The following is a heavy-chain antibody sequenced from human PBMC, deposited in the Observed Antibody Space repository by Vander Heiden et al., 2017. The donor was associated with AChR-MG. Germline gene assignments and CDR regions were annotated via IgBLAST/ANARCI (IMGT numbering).Heavy chain of an antibody. V-gene: IGHV3-21*01. CDR1: GFTFSTYS. CDR2: IGGGGGYI. Sequence: EVQLVESGGGLVKPGGSLRLSCAASGFTFSTYSMNWLRQAPEKGLEWVSSIGGGGGYIYYSDSLKGRCTISRDNAKNSLYLQMNSLRAEDTAVYYCARGYCSGGRCYSEPFDYWGQGTLVTVSS. D-gene: IGHD2-15*01. J-gene: IGHJ4*02. CDR3: ARGYCSGGRCYSEPFDY.